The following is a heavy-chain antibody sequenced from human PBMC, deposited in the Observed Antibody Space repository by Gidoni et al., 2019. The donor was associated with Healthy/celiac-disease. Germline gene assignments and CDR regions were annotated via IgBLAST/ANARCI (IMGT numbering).Heavy chain of an antibody. CDR3: AGGFGEFNLVCFDP. J-gene: IGHJ5*02. CDR1: GGSISSSSYY. CDR2: IYRSGST. Sequence: QLQLQESGPGLVKPSETLSLTCTVSGGSISSSSYYWGWIRQPPGKGLEWIGSIYRSGSTYYNPSLKSRVTISVDTSKNHFSLKLSSVTAADTAVYYCAGGFGEFNLVCFDPWGQGTLVTVSS. D-gene: IGHD3-10*01. V-gene: IGHV4-39*02.